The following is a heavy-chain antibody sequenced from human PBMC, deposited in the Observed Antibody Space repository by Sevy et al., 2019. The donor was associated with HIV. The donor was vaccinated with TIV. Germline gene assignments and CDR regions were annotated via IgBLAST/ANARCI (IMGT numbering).Heavy chain of an antibody. CDR3: ARDSIAAAGGIDY. J-gene: IGHJ4*02. CDR1: GGSVSSGSYY. CDR2: IYYSGST. D-gene: IGHD6-13*01. V-gene: IGHV4-61*01. Sequence: SETLSRTCTVSGGSVSSGSYYWSWIRQPPGKGLEWIGYIYYSGSTNYNPTLKSRVTISVDTSKNQFSLKLSSVTAPETAVYYCARDSIAAAGGIDYWGQGTLVTVSS.